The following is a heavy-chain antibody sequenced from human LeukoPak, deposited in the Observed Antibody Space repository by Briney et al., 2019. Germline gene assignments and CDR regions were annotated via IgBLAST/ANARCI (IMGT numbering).Heavy chain of an antibody. CDR1: GGSISSYY. Sequence: PSETLSLTCTVSGGSISSYYWSWIRQPPGKGLEWIGYIYYSGSTNYNPSLKSRVTISVDTSKNQFSLKLSSVTAADTAVYYCARDRGYGDLNWFDPWGQGTLVTVSS. D-gene: IGHD4-17*01. V-gene: IGHV4-59*12. CDR2: IYYSGST. J-gene: IGHJ5*02. CDR3: ARDRGYGDLNWFDP.